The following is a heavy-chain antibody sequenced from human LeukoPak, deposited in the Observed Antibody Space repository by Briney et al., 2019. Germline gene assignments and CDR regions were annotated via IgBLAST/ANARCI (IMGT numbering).Heavy chain of an antibody. J-gene: IGHJ3*01. CDR1: GFTFSSYG. V-gene: IGHV3-30*02. Sequence: GGSLRLSCASSGFTFSSYGMHWVRQAPGKGLEWVAFIRYDEVNNYADSVKGRFTVSRDISEATLYLQLNSLRTEDTAVYYCAKDSTIFGGDGFDVWGQGTMVTVSS. CDR3: AKDSTIFGGDGFDV. D-gene: IGHD3-3*01. CDR2: IRYDEVN.